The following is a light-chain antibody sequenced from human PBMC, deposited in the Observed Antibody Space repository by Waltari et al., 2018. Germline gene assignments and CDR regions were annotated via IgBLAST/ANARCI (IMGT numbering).Light chain of an antibody. CDR3: GTWDTSLTAHV. V-gene: IGLV1-51*01. Sequence: QSVLTQPPSVSATPGQKVTISCPGSSSNIGNEYVFWYQQVPGTAPKLLIYNTYQRPSGIPDRFSGSKSGTSATLDITGLQTTDEAHYYCGTWDTSLTAHVFGTGTEVTVL. CDR1: SSNIGNEY. CDR2: NTY. J-gene: IGLJ1*01.